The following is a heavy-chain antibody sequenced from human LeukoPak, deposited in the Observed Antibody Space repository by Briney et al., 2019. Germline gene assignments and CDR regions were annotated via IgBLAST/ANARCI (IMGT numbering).Heavy chain of an antibody. V-gene: IGHV1-18*01. CDR2: ISAYNGNT. CDR3: ARDSYRGEIPSGSHDY. Sequence: ASVKVSCKASGYTFTSYGISWVRQAPGRGLEWMGWISAYNGNTNYAQKLQGRVTMTTDTSTSTAYMELRSLRSDDTAVYYCARDSYRGEIPSGSHDYWGQGTLVTVSS. J-gene: IGHJ4*02. CDR1: GYTFTSYG. D-gene: IGHD1-26*01.